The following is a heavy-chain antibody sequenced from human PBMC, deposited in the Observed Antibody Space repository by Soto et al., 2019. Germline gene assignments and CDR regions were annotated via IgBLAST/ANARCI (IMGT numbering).Heavy chain of an antibody. J-gene: IGHJ6*03. D-gene: IGHD2-2*01. V-gene: IGHV3-23*01. CDR1: GFTFSSYA. CDR3: ANSSPQLLAYYYYYYMDV. Sequence: GGSLRLSCAASGFTFSSYAMSWVRQAPGKGLEWVSAISGSGGSTYYADSVKGRFTISRDNSKNTLYLQMNSLRAEDTAVYYCANSSPQLLAYYYYYYMDVWGKGTTVTVSS. CDR2: ISGSGGST.